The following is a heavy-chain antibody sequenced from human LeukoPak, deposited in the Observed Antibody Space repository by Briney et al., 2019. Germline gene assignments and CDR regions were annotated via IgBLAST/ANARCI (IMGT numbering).Heavy chain of an antibody. CDR3: ARGVREYSSSSGFDY. CDR1: GYTFTGYY. J-gene: IGHJ4*02. CDR2: INPNSGGT. V-gene: IGHV1-2*06. D-gene: IGHD6-6*01. Sequence: GASVKVSCKASGYTFTGYYMHWVRQAPGQGLEWMGRINPNSGGTNYAQKFKGRVTMTRDTSISTAYMELNGLRSDDTAVYYCARGVREYSSSSGFDYWGQGTLVTVS.